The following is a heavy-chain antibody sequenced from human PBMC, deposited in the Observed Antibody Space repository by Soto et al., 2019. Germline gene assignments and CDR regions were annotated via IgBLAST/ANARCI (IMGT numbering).Heavy chain of an antibody. V-gene: IGHV1-69*13. CDR3: AQQTTTIAMAGSFAYYGMVV. CDR1: GGTFSSYA. Sequence: ASVKVSCKASGGTFSSYAISWVRQAPGQGLEWIGGISPIFGTANYAQKFKGRATITADESPSTAYRELSSLRSEDTALYYCAQQTTTIAMAGSFAYYGMVVGGQGTTVTVSS. D-gene: IGHD6-19*01. CDR2: ISPIFGTA. J-gene: IGHJ6*02.